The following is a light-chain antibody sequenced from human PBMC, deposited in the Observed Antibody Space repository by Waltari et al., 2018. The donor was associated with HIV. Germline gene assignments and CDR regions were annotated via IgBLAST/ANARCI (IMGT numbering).Light chain of an antibody. J-gene: IGLJ1*01. V-gene: IGLV1-47*01. CDR1: SFNVGRNF. CDR2: GDN. CDR3: AAWDDSLSGSYV. Sequence: QSVLTQPPSASGTPGQRVTISCSGSSFNVGRNFVSWYQQVPGTAPKVLIFGDNHRPSGVPDRFSGSKSGASASLAISGLRSEDEADYYCAAWDDSLSGSYVFGPGTKVTVL.